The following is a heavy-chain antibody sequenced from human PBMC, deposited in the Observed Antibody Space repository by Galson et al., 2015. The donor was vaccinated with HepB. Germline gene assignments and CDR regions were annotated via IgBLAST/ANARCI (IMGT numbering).Heavy chain of an antibody. V-gene: IGHV4-31*03. CDR2: IYYSGST. J-gene: IGHJ5*02. Sequence: LSLTCTVSGGSISSGGYYWSWIRQHPGKGLEWIGYIYYSGSTYYNPSLKSRVTISVDTSKNQFSLKLSSVTAADTAVYYCARGDSRGWFDPWGQGTLVTVSS. D-gene: IGHD3-16*01. CDR3: ARGDSRGWFDP. CDR1: GGSISSGGYY.